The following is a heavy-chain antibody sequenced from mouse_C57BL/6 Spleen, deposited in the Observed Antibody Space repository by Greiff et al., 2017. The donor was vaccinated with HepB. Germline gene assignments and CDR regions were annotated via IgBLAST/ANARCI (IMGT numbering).Heavy chain of an antibody. CDR2: ISSGGDYI. J-gene: IGHJ3*01. V-gene: IGHV5-9-1*02. D-gene: IGHD2-4*01. CDR1: GFTFSSYA. CDR3: TRDYDYDGIAY. Sequence: EVMLVESGEGLVKPGGSLKLSCAASGFTFSSYAMSWVRQTPEKRLEWVAYISSGGDYIYYADTVKGRFTISRDNARNTLYLQMSSLKSEDTAMYYCTRDYDYDGIAYWGQGTLVTVSA.